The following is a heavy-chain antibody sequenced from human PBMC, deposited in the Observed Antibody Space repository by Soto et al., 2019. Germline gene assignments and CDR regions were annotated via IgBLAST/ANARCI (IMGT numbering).Heavy chain of an antibody. D-gene: IGHD7-27*01. CDR2: ISGSGGST. J-gene: IGHJ4*02. V-gene: IGHV3-23*01. CDR1: GFTFSIFA. Sequence: PWGVLRLSCAASGFTFSIFAMSWVRQSPGKGLEWVSTISGSGGSTYYADAVKGRFSISRDNSMGTLYLQMKSLRVEDTAIYYCAKEVSLGSTVDLGYWGQGTLVTVSS. CDR3: AKEVSLGSTVDLGY.